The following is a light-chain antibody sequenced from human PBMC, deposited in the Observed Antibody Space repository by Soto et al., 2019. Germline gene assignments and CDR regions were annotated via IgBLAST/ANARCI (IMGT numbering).Light chain of an antibody. CDR2: DAS. CDR3: QHRSAWPIT. CDR1: QRVRSY. Sequence: EIVLTQSPATLSLSPGERATLSCRASQRVRSYLVWYQHKHGQPPRLLIYDASKRATSIPARFSGSGSGTDFTLTINSLEHEDFAVYYCQHRSAWPITFGGGTKVEIK. V-gene: IGKV3-11*01. J-gene: IGKJ4*01.